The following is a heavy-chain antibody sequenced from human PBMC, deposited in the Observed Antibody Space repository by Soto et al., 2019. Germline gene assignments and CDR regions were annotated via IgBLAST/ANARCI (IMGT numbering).Heavy chain of an antibody. CDR2: INVYNGNT. CDR1: GYIFTSYG. Sequence: QVQLVQSGAEVKKPGASVKVSCKASGYIFTSYGISWVRQAPGQGLEWMGWINVYNGNTNYAQKLQGRVTMTTDTSTSTASLDLRSLRYDDTAVYFCARDTSRGEYDYWGQGPLVNVS. CDR3: ARDTSRGEYDY. V-gene: IGHV1-18*01. D-gene: IGHD3-10*01. J-gene: IGHJ4*02.